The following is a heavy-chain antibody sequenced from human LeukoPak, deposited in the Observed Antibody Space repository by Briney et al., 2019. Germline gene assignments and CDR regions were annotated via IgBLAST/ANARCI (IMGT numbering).Heavy chain of an antibody. Sequence: GASVKVSCKASGYTFTSYAMHWVRQAPGQRLEWMGWINAGNGNTKYSQKFQGRVTITRDTSASTAYMELSSLRSEDTAVYYCARDVGIQLWPIDYWGQGTLVTVSS. CDR3: ARDVGIQLWPIDY. D-gene: IGHD5-18*01. CDR1: GYTFTSYA. J-gene: IGHJ4*02. CDR2: INAGNGNT. V-gene: IGHV1-3*01.